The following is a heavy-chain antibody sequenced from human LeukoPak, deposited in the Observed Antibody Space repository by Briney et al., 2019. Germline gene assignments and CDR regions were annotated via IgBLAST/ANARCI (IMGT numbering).Heavy chain of an antibody. D-gene: IGHD6-13*01. J-gene: IGHJ5*02. CDR2: IYPGDSDT. Sequence: GESLKISCKGSGYSFTSYWIGWVRQMPGKGLEWMGIIYPGDSDTRYSPSFQGQVTISADKSISTAYLQWSSLKASDTAMYYCARVPRATGYSSSWLFDPWGQGTLVTVSS. CDR3: ARVPRATGYSSSWLFDP. CDR1: GYSFTSYW. V-gene: IGHV5-51*01.